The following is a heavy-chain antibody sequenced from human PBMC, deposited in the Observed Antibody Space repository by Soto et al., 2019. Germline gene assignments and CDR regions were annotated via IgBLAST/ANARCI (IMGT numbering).Heavy chain of an antibody. V-gene: IGHV4-34*01. CDR2: INHSGST. J-gene: IGHJ6*02. D-gene: IGHD1-20*01. CDR1: GGSFSGYY. Sequence: SETLSLTCAVYGGSFSGYYWSWIRQPPGKGLEWIGEINHSGSTNYNPSLKSRVTISVDTSTNQFSLKLSSVTAADTAVYYCARVGFNWNDDYYGMDVWGQGTTVT. CDR3: ARVGFNWNDDYYGMDV.